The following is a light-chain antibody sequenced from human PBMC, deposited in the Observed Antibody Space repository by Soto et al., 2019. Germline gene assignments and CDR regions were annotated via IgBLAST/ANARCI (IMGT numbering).Light chain of an antibody. CDR2: GTS. J-gene: IGKJ1*01. V-gene: IGKV3-20*01. Sequence: EIVLTQSPGTLSLSPGERTTLSCRASQSVRSNYLAWYQQKPGQAPRLLIYGTSSRAAVIPDRFSGSGSVTAFTLTISRLEPEDFAVYYCQQYGSSRPTFGQGTKVEIK. CDR3: QQYGSSRPT. CDR1: QSVRSNY.